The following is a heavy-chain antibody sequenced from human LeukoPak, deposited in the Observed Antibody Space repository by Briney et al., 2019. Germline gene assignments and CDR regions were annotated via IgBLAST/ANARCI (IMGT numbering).Heavy chain of an antibody. Sequence: GGSLRLSCTASGVTFGDYAMSWVRHAPGTGLERGGFIRSKAYGETTEYAASVKGRFTISRDDSKSIAYLQMNSLKTEDTAVYYCTRDATVAGTGGDYWGQGTLVTVSS. CDR2: IRSKAYGETT. CDR3: TRDATVAGTGGDY. D-gene: IGHD6-19*01. V-gene: IGHV3-49*04. CDR1: GVTFGDYA. J-gene: IGHJ4*02.